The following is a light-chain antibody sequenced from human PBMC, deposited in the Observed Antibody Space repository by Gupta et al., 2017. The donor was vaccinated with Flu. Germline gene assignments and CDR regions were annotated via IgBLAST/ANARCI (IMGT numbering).Light chain of an antibody. V-gene: IGKV3-11*01. J-gene: IGKJ5*01. CDR2: DAS. CDR3: QQPSNWPPIT. CDR1: KSVRSY. Sequence: ATMSLSAGERATLSCRASKSVRSYLEWYKQKPGQAPRLLIYDASNRDTGIPARFSGSGDGKDVTLTISSREQEDFAGYYCQQPSNWPPITFGQGTRMEIK.